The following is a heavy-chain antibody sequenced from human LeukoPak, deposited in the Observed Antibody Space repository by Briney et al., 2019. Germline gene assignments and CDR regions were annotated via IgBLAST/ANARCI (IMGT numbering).Heavy chain of an antibody. J-gene: IGHJ5*02. Sequence: GGSLRLSCAASGFTFSSYWMHWVRQAPGKGLVWVSRIDSYGGSIRYADSVKGRFTISRDNAKNTLFLQMNSLRAEDTAVYYCARREEASGSSGWLNWFDPWGQGTLVTVFS. CDR2: IDSYGGSI. D-gene: IGHD6-19*01. CDR3: ARREEASGSSGWLNWFDP. CDR1: GFTFSSYW. V-gene: IGHV3-74*01.